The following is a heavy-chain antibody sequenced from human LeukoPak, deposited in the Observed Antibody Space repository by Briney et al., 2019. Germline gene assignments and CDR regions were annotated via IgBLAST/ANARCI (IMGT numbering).Heavy chain of an antibody. CDR3: ARDLSPVVRASPMGY. D-gene: IGHD3-10*01. CDR1: GFTFSSYG. CDR2: IWYDGSNK. V-gene: IGHV3-33*01. J-gene: IGHJ4*02. Sequence: PGRSLRLSCAASGFTFSSYGMHWVRQAPGKGLEWAAVIWYDGSNKYYADSVKGGFSISRDNSKNTLYLQMNSLRAEDTAVYYCARDLSPVVRASPMGYWGQGTLVTVSS.